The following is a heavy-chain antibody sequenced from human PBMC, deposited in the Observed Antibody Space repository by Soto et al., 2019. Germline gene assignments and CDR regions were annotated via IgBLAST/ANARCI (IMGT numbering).Heavy chain of an antibody. J-gene: IGHJ3*02. Sequence: SQTLSLTCTVSRGSISSGGYSWSWIRQHPGKGLEWIGYIYSSGSTYYNTSLKSRVTITVDTSKNQFSLKLSSVTAADTAVYYCARDRGGGYCSSTSCYRGVLDIWRQGTMVPVSS. CDR1: RGSISSGGYS. CDR2: IYSSGST. CDR3: ARDRGGGYCSSTSCYRGVLDI. V-gene: IGHV4-31*03. D-gene: IGHD2-2*02.